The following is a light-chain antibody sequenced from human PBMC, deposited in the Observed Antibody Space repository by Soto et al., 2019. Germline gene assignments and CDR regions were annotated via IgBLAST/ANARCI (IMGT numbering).Light chain of an antibody. CDR1: SSDVGGYNY. CDR3: SSYAGSNNFV. V-gene: IGLV2-8*01. Sequence: QSALTQPPSASGSPGQSVTISCTGTSSDVGGYNYVSWYQQHPGKAPKVMIYGVSKRPSGVPDRFSGSKSGNTASLTVSGLQAEDEADYYCSSYAGSNNFVFGTGTSSPS. J-gene: IGLJ1*01. CDR2: GVS.